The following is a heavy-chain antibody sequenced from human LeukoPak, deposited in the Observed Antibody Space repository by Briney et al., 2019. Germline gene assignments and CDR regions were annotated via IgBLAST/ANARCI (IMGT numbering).Heavy chain of an antibody. CDR3: AREYSASEH. V-gene: IGHV1-2*02. CDR2: IDPNNGDT. CDR1: GYTFTGHF. Sequence: GASVKVSCKASGYTFTGHFLHWVRQAPGQGLEWMAWIDPNNGDTHYAQNFQGRITVTRDTFISTVYMELSRLTSDDTAVYYCAREYSASEHWGQGTLVTVSS. J-gene: IGHJ1*01. D-gene: IGHD4-11*01.